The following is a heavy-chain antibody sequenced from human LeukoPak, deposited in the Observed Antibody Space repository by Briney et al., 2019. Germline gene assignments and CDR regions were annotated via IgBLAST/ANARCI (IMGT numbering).Heavy chain of an antibody. Sequence: GASVKVSCKASGYTFTGYYMHWVRQAPGQGLEWMGWINPNSGDTNYAQKLQGRVTMTRDTSIRTAYLEVGGLRSDDTAVYYCATWLRRSGSYYYDYWGQGTLVTVSS. V-gene: IGHV1-2*02. D-gene: IGHD1-26*01. CDR3: ATWLRRSGSYYYDY. J-gene: IGHJ4*02. CDR1: GYTFTGYY. CDR2: INPNSGDT.